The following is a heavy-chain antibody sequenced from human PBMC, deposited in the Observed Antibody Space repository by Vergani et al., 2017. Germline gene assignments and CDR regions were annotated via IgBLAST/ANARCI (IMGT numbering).Heavy chain of an antibody. Sequence: QVQLVQSGAEVKKPGSSVKVSCKASGGTFSSYAISWVRQAPGQGLEWMGGIIPIFGTANYAQKFQGRVTITADESTSTAYMELSSLRSEDTAVYYCAGTSVPNDSSGYYPRHFDDGGQGTLVTVSS. V-gene: IGHV1-69*01. CDR2: IIPIFGTA. D-gene: IGHD3-22*01. CDR3: AGTSVPNDSSGYYPRHFDD. CDR1: GGTFSSYA. J-gene: IGHJ4*02.